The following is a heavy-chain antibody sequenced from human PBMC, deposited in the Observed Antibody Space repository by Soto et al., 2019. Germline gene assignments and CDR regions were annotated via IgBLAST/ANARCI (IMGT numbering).Heavy chain of an antibody. Sequence: QVQLQESGPGLVKPSGTLSLTCAVSGGSISSSNWWNWVRQPPGKGLEWIGQIYHSGSTNYNPSLNSRATYSVDKSKNQFSMKLSSVTAADTAVYYCARAGRGYCSGGSCYSGLYGMDVWGQGTTVTVSS. CDR3: ARAGRGYCSGGSCYSGLYGMDV. V-gene: IGHV4-4*02. J-gene: IGHJ6*02. CDR2: IYHSGST. D-gene: IGHD2-15*01. CDR1: GGSISSSNW.